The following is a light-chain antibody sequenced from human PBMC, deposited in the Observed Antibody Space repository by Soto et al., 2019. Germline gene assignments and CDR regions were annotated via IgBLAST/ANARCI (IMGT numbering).Light chain of an antibody. Sequence: QSGLTQPASVSGSPGQSITISCSGTRGDIGGYNLVSWYQQHPGKVPKLIIYEVTLRPSGVSHRFSGSRSGNTASLTVSGLQAEDEADYYCCSYGDKSTLVFGGGTKLTVL. CDR1: RGDIGGYNL. V-gene: IGLV2-23*02. CDR2: EVT. CDR3: CSYGDKSTLV. J-gene: IGLJ3*02.